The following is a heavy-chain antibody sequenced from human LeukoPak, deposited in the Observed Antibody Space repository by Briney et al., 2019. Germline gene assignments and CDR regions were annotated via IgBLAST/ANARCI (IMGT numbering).Heavy chain of an antibody. CDR2: INHSGST. CDR1: GGSFSGYY. CDR3: ATLVLGYCTNGVCLYNWFDP. D-gene: IGHD2-8*01. Sequence: KPSEPLSLTCAVYGGSFSGYYWSWIRQPPGKGLEWIGEINHSGSTNYNPSLKSRVTISVDTSKNQFSLKLSSVTAADTAVYYCATLVLGYCTNGVCLYNWFDPWGQGTLVTVSS. V-gene: IGHV4-34*01. J-gene: IGHJ5*02.